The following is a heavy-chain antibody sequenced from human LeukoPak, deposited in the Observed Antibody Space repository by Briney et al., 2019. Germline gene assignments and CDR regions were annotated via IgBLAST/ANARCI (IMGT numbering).Heavy chain of an antibody. CDR1: GFTFTVYY. CDR2: TSSSGSPI. CDR3: ARVDCSSTSCYEFDY. J-gene: IGHJ4*02. D-gene: IGHD2-2*01. V-gene: IGHV3-11*04. Sequence: PGGSLRLSCAASGFTFTVYYMSWIRQAPGKGLDWVSYTSSSGSPIYYAGSVKGRFAISRDNAKNSLSLQMNSLRAEDTAVYYCARVDCSSTSCYEFDYWGQGTLVIVSS.